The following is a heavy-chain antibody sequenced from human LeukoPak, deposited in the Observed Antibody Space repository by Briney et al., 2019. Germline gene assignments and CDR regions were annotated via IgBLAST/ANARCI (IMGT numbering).Heavy chain of an antibody. D-gene: IGHD3-22*01. Sequence: PSETLSLTCSVSGGSMSGYYWSWIRQSAGKGLEWIGRIYSSESINYSPSLKSRVTMSVDTSKNRFYLKLTSVTAADTALYYCARDRSAAYYRDYFDYWGQGVLVTVSS. J-gene: IGHJ4*02. CDR2: IYSSESI. CDR1: GGSMSGYY. V-gene: IGHV4-4*07. CDR3: ARDRSAAYYRDYFDY.